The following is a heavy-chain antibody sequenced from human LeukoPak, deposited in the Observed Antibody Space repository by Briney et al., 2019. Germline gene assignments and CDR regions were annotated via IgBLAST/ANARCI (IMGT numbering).Heavy chain of an antibody. Sequence: PGGSLRLSCAASGFTFSFSTMNWVRQAPGKGLEWVSVISGSSSTIYYADSVKGRFTISRDNAKNSLYLQMNSLRDEDTAVYYCATDSNYAFDIWGQGTMVTVSS. CDR3: ATDSNYAFDI. V-gene: IGHV3-48*02. CDR2: ISGSSSTI. J-gene: IGHJ3*02. CDR1: GFTFSFST. D-gene: IGHD2-8*01.